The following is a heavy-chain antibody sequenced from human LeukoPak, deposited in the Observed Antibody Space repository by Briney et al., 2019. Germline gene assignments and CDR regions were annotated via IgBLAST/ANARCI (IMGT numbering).Heavy chain of an antibody. CDR1: GFNIDDYY. CDR2: ISLSGGTI. D-gene: IGHD2-2*01. Sequence: GGPLRLSCAASGFNIDDYYMSWIRQAPGKGLEWVSHISLSGGTIHYADSVKGRFTVSRDNAKNSLYLQMNSLRAEDTAVYYCARDFPTITSWYYFDYWGLGALVVVSS. J-gene: IGHJ4*02. V-gene: IGHV3-11*01. CDR3: ARDFPTITSWYYFDY.